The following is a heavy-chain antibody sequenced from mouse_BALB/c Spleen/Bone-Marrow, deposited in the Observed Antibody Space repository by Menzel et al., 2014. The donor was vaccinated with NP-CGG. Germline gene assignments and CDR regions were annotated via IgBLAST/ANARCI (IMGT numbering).Heavy chain of an antibody. CDR3: AREWTARAVDY. CDR1: GYAFTNYL. CDR2: INPGSGGA. J-gene: IGHJ2*01. D-gene: IGHD3-2*01. V-gene: IGHV1-54*01. Sequence: QVQLKESGAELVRPGTSVKVSCKASGYAFTNYLIEWVRQRPVQGLEWIGVINPGSGGANYNAKFKGKATLTADKSSSTAYMQLSSLTSDDSAVYFCAREWTARAVDYWGQGTTLTVSS.